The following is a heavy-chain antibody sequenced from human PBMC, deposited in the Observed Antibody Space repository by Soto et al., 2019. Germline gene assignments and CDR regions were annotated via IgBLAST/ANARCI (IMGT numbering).Heavy chain of an antibody. D-gene: IGHD6-19*01. J-gene: IGHJ5*02. CDR2: ISTSSSTI. V-gene: IGHV3-48*02. Sequence: GGTLRLSCAASGFTFSSYSMNWVRQAPGKGLEWVSYISTSSSTIYYADSVTGRFTISRDNAKNSLYLQMNSLRDEVTAVYCCFLLGGSIAVAGNRFDPWGQGTLVTVSS. CDR3: FLLGGSIAVAGNRFDP. CDR1: GFTFSSYS.